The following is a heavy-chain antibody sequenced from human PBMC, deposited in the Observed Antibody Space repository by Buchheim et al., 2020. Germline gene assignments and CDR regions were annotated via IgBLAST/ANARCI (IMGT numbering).Heavy chain of an antibody. CDR1: GGTFSSYA. Sequence: QVQLVQSGAEVKKPGSSVKVSCKASGGTFSSYAISWVRQAPGQGLEWMGGIIPAFDTRNHAQKFQGRLTITADESTAYMELSRLRSEDTAVYYCARDLFSGYETNYYYYGMDVWGQGTT. CDR2: IIPAFDTR. CDR3: ARDLFSGYETNYYYYGMDV. V-gene: IGHV1-69*01. J-gene: IGHJ6*02. D-gene: IGHD3-22*01.